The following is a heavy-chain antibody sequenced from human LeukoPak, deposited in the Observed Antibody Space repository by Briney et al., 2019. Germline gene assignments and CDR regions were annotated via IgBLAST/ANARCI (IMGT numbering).Heavy chain of an antibody. D-gene: IGHD6-19*01. J-gene: IGHJ3*02. V-gene: IGHV4-4*07. Sequence: PSETLSLTCTVSGGSISSYYWSWIRQPAGKGLEWIGRIYTSGSTNYNPSLKSRVTMSVDTSKNQFSLKLSSVTAADTVVYYCARGGTYSSGWFDAFDIWGQGTMVTVSS. CDR2: IYTSGST. CDR3: ARGGTYSSGWFDAFDI. CDR1: GGSISSYY.